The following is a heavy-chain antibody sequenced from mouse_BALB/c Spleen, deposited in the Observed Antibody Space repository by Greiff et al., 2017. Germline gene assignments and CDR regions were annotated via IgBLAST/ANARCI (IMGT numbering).Heavy chain of an antibody. Sequence: VQLQESGPGLVQPSQSLSITCTVSGFSLTSYGVHWVRQSPGKGLEWLGVIWSGGSTNYNAAFISRLSISKDNSKSQVFFKMNSLQADDTAIYYCARNTGNLDFSFAYWGQGTLVTVSA. V-gene: IGHV2-4-1*01. J-gene: IGHJ3*01. CDR2: IWSGGST. CDR1: GFSLTSYG. D-gene: IGHD4-1*01. CDR3: ARNTGNLDFSFAY.